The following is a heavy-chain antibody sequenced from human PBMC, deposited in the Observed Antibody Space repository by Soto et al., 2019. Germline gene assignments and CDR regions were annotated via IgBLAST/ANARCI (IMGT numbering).Heavy chain of an antibody. D-gene: IGHD2-15*01. J-gene: IGHJ5*02. CDR3: ARAGLGCSGGSCYDWFDP. CDR2: IIPIFGTA. V-gene: IGHV1-69*01. CDR1: GRTFSSYA. Sequence: QVQLVQSGAEVKKPGSSVKVSCKASGRTFSSYAISWVRQAPGQGLEWMGGIIPIFGTANYAQKFQGRVTITADESTSTAYMELSSLRSEDTAVYYCARAGLGCSGGSCYDWFDPWGQGTLVTVSS.